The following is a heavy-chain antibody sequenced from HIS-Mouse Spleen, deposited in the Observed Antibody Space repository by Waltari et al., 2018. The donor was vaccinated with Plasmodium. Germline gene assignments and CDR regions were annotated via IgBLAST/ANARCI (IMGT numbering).Heavy chain of an antibody. Sequence: QVQLQQWGAGLLKPSETLSLTCAVYGGSFSGYYWSWIRQPPGKGLEWNGEIKHSGSTNYNPTLKSRVTISVDTSKNQFSLKLSSVTAADTAVYYCARTGDYGGNSWGQGTLVTVSS. CDR3: ARTGDYGGNS. D-gene: IGHD4-17*01. J-gene: IGHJ4*02. V-gene: IGHV4-34*01. CDR1: GGSFSGYY. CDR2: IKHSGST.